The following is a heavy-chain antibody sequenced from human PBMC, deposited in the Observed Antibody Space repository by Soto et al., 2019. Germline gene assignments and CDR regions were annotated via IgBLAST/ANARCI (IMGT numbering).Heavy chain of an antibody. D-gene: IGHD2-21*02. Sequence: QVQLQESGPGLVKPSQTLSLTCTVSGGSISSGGYYWSWIRQHPGKGPEWIGYIYYSGSTYYNPSLKSRVTISVDTSKNQFSLKLSSVTAADTAVYYCARADCGGDCYVYWYFDLWGRGTLVTVSS. CDR1: GGSISSGGYY. CDR2: IYYSGST. CDR3: ARADCGGDCYVYWYFDL. J-gene: IGHJ2*01. V-gene: IGHV4-31*03.